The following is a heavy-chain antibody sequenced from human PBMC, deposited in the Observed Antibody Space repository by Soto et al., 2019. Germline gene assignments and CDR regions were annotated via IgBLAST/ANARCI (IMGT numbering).Heavy chain of an antibody. J-gene: IGHJ4*02. CDR3: ARGGRLANYDILTGYPFDY. D-gene: IGHD3-9*01. CDR2: ISSSSSSI. CDR1: GFTFSSYS. V-gene: IGHV3-21*01. Sequence: GGSLRLSCAASGFTFSSYSMNWVRQAPGKGLEWVSYISSSSSSIYYADSVKGRFTISRDNAKNSLYLQMNSLRAEDTAVYYCARGGRLANYDILTGYPFDYWGQGTLVTVLL.